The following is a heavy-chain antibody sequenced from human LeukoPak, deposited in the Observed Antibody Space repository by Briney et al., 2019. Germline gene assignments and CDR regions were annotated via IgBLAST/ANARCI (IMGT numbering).Heavy chain of an antibody. D-gene: IGHD2-2*02. V-gene: IGHV1-2*02. Sequence: ASVKVSCKASGYTFTGYYMHWVRQAPGQGLEWMGWINPNSGGTNYAQKFQGRVTMTRDTSISTAYMEPSRLRSDDTAVYYCARLTVVPAAIQRAFDIWGQGTMVTVSS. CDR2: INPNSGGT. J-gene: IGHJ3*02. CDR1: GYTFTGYY. CDR3: ARLTVVPAAIQRAFDI.